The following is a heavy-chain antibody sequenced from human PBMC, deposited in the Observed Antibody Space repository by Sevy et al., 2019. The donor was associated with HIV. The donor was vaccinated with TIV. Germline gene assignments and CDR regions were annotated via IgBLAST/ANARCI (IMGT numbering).Heavy chain of an antibody. CDR2: ISSSSSTI. D-gene: IGHD4-4*01. J-gene: IGHJ6*02. CDR3: AGIHSSPYYYYGMDV. V-gene: IGHV3-48*02. CDR1: GFTFSSYS. Sequence: GGSLRLSCAASGFTFSSYSMNWVRQAPGKGLEWVSYISSSSSTIYYAASVKGRFTISRDNAKNSLYLQMNSLRDEDTAVYYCAGIHSSPYYYYGMDVWGQGTTVTVSS.